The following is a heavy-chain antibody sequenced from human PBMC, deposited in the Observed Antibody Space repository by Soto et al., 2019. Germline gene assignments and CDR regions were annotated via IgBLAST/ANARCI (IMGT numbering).Heavy chain of an antibody. CDR2: INAGNGNT. CDR1: GYTFTSYA. V-gene: IGHV1-3*01. D-gene: IGHD1-7*01. J-gene: IGHJ4*02. CDR3: ARDRNSNYDGPFGY. Sequence: ASVKVSCKASGYTFTSYAMHWVRQAPGQRLEWMGWINAGNGNTKYSQKFQGRVTITRDTSASTAYMELSSLRSEDTAVYYCARDRNSNYDGPFGYWGQGTLVTVSS.